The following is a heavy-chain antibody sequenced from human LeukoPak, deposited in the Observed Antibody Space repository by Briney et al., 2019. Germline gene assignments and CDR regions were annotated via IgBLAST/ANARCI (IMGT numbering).Heavy chain of an antibody. Sequence: GGSLRLSCAASGFTFSSYAMSWVRQAPGKGLEWVSVISGSGGSTCSADSVKGRFTISRDNSKNTLYLQMNSLRAEDTAVYFCAKSQDGGRLFHFDYWGQGTLVTASA. J-gene: IGHJ4*02. D-gene: IGHD1-26*01. CDR3: AKSQDGGRLFHFDY. CDR1: GFTFSSYA. V-gene: IGHV3-23*01. CDR2: ISGSGGST.